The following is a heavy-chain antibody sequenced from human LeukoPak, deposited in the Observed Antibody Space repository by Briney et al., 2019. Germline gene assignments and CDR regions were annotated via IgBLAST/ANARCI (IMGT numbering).Heavy chain of an antibody. V-gene: IGHV1-2*04. Sequence: ASVKVSCKASGYTFTGYYMHWVRQAPGQGLEWMGWINPNSGGTNYAQKFQGWVTMTRDTSISTAYMELSRLRSDDTAVYYCARDVRYSSSWYDDYWGQGTLVTVSS. CDR1: GYTFTGYY. CDR3: ARDVRYSSSWYDDY. D-gene: IGHD6-13*01. CDR2: INPNSGGT. J-gene: IGHJ4*02.